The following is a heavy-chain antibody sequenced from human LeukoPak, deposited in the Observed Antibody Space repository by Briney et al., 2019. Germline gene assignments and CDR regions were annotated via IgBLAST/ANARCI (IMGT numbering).Heavy chain of an antibody. CDR2: ISAYNGNT. J-gene: IGHJ6*02. D-gene: IGHD3-10*01. Sequence: ASVKVSFKASGYTFTIYGISWVRQAPGQGLEWMGRISAYNGNTNYAQKLQGRVTMTTDTSTSTAYMELRSLRSDDTAVYYCARDPWFGELLGPPYYYYGMDVWGQGTTVTVSS. CDR3: ARDPWFGELLGPPYYYYGMDV. CDR1: GYTFTIYG. V-gene: IGHV1-18*01.